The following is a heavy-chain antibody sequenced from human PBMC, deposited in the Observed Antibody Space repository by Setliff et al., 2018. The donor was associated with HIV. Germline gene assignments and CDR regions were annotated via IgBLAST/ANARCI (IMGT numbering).Heavy chain of an antibody. V-gene: IGHV1-18*01. D-gene: IGHD2-8*01. CDR1: GYTFSKYG. Sequence: ASVKVSCKASGYTFSKYGISWVRQAPGQGLEWMGWMSPYNGNTNYAQKFQGRVTMTIDTSTRTAYMDLRSLRSDDTAVYYCARTPYCTNGLCYRYFFDYWGQGTLVTVSS. CDR2: MSPYNGNT. J-gene: IGHJ4*02. CDR3: ARTPYCTNGLCYRYFFDY.